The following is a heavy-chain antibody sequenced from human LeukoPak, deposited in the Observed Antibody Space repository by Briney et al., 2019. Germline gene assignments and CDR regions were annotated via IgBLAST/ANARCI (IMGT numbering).Heavy chain of an antibody. J-gene: IGHJ3*02. CDR2: INPNSGGT. D-gene: IGHD4-17*01. V-gene: IGHV1-2*02. Sequence: ASVKVSCKASGYTFTGYYMHWVRQAPGQGLEWMGWINPNSGGTNYAQKFQGRVTMTRDTSISTAYMELSRLRSDDTAVYYCARPASGHGDYRDDAFDIWGQGTMVTVSS. CDR1: GYTFTGYY. CDR3: ARPASGHGDYRDDAFDI.